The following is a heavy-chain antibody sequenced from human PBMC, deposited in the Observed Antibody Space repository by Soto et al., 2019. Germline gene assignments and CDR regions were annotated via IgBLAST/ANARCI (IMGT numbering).Heavy chain of an antibody. D-gene: IGHD2-21*01. CDR1: GYTFSGYS. V-gene: IGHV1-18*04. CDR3: ARDVFCGGAPACPDMDV. J-gene: IGHJ6*02. Sequence: ASVKVSCKASGYTFSGYSITWVRQAPGQGLEWMGRISGYNGNTNYARTLRDRLTLTTDTSTSTAYMELRSLTSDDTAVYYCARDVFCGGAPACPDMDVWGQGTTVTVSS. CDR2: ISGYNGNT.